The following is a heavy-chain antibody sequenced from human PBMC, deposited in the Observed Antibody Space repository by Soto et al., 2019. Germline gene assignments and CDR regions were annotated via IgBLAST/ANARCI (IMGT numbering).Heavy chain of an antibody. CDR2: IRDRAYNYAT. CDR3: TRLISAAQDY. CDR1: GFVFKDSS. J-gene: IGHJ4*02. D-gene: IGHD3-22*01. Sequence: EVLLVESGGGLVQPGGSLKLSCAASGFVFKDSSIHWDRQASGKGLEWVGRIRDRAYNYATSYAASVKGRFTISRDDSSNTAFLQMNSLKTEDTAIYYCTRLISAAQDYWGQGTRVTVSS. V-gene: IGHV3-73*01.